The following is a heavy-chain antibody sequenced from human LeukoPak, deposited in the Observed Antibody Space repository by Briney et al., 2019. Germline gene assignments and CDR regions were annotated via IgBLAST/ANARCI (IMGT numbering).Heavy chain of an antibody. J-gene: IGHJ6*04. V-gene: IGHV3-11*04. CDR3: AELGITMIGGV. CDR2: INPVGATT. D-gene: IGHD3-10*02. Sequence: GGSLRLSCATSGFIFRDYYMIWIRQTPGKGLECISYINPVGATTYYADSVKGRFTISRDNAKNSLYLQMNSLRAEDTAVYYCAELGITMIGGVWGKGTTVTISS. CDR1: GFIFRDYY.